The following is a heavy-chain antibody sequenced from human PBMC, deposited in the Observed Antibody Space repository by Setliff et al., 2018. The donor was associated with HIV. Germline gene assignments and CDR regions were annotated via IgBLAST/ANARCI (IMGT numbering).Heavy chain of an antibody. Sequence: PGESLKISCEGSGYRFTSHWIAWVRQMPGKGLEWMGIIYPGDSETKYSPTFQGQVTFSADQTVSTAYLQWSSLKPSDTAMYYCAREMRTIEGGALDIRGQGTLVTVSS. CDR3: AREMRTIEGGALDI. CDR2: IYPGDSET. CDR1: GYRFTSHW. J-gene: IGHJ3*02. D-gene: IGHD1-1*01. V-gene: IGHV5-51*01.